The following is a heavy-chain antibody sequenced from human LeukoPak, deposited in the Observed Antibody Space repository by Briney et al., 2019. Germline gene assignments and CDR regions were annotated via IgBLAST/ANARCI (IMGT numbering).Heavy chain of an antibody. CDR3: ARDYNC. CDR2: IRDSGAST. V-gene: IGHV3-23*01. J-gene: IGHJ4*02. D-gene: IGHD3-10*01. CDR1: GFTFLTYA. Sequence: GGSLRLSCAASGFTFLTYAMSWVRQAPGKGLQWVSVIRDSGASTYYADSVKGRFTISRDNSKNTLYLQMNSLRAEDTAVYYCARDYNCWGQGTLVTVSS.